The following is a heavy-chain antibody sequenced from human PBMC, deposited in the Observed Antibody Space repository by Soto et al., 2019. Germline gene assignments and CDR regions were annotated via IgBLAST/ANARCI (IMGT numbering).Heavy chain of an antibody. CDR1: CGSISSNKW. J-gene: IGHJ6*02. CDR2: IYHSGST. V-gene: IGHV4-4*02. D-gene: IGHD2-2*01. Sequence: SETLSLTGGVYCGSISSNKWSSWVRQPPGTGLEWIGEIYHSGSTNSNPSLKSRVTISLDKSTTQFSLKLTSVTAADSAVYYCARYDQIVVVPSSLSAMDVWGQGTTVTVSS. CDR3: ARYDQIVVVPSSLSAMDV.